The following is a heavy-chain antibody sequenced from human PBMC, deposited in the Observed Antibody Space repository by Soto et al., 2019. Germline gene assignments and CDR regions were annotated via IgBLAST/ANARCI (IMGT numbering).Heavy chain of an antibody. J-gene: IGHJ6*02. Sequence: GGSLRLSCAASGFTFSSYGMHWVRQAPGKGLEWVAVISYDGSNKYYADSVKGRFTISRDNSKNTLYLQMNSLRAEDTAVYYCAKDMGSTYGMDVWGQGTTVTVSS. CDR2: ISYDGSNK. CDR3: AKDMGSTYGMDV. V-gene: IGHV3-30*18. D-gene: IGHD3-10*01. CDR1: GFTFSSYG.